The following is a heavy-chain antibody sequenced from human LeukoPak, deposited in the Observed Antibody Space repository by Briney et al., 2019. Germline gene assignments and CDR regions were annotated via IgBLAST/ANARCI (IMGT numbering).Heavy chain of an antibody. J-gene: IGHJ4*02. CDR1: GGSFSGYY. V-gene: IGHV4-34*01. CDR3: ARGGSDYGDPFDY. Sequence: PSETLSLTCAVYGGSFSGYYWSWIRQPPGKGLEWIGEINHSGSTNYNPSLKSRVTISVDTSKNQFSLKLSSVTAADTAAYYCARGGSDYGDPFDYWGQGTLVTVSS. CDR2: INHSGST. D-gene: IGHD4-17*01.